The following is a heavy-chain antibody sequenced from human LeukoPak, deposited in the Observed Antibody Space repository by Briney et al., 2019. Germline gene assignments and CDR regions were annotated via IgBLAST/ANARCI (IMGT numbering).Heavy chain of an antibody. V-gene: IGHV1-69*13. J-gene: IGHJ5*02. D-gene: IGHD2-2*02. Sequence: GASVTVSCKASGGTFSSYAISWVRQAPGQGLEWMGGIIPIFGTANYAQKFQGRVTITADESTSTAYMELSSLRSEDTAVYYCARGGYCSSTSCYSEAWFDPWGQGTLVTVSS. CDR2: IIPIFGTA. CDR1: GGTFSSYA. CDR3: ARGGYCSSTSCYSEAWFDP.